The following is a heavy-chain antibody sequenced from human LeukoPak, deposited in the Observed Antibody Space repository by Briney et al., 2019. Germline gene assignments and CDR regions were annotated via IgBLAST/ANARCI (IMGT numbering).Heavy chain of an antibody. CDR3: ARVGDDSSGYYSALDY. V-gene: IGHV4-61*02. D-gene: IGHD3-22*01. Sequence: SETLSLTCTVSGGSISSGSYYWSWIRQPAGKGLEWIGRIYTSGSTNYSPSLKSRVTISVDTSKNQFSLKLSSVTAADTAVYYCARVGDDSSGYYSALDYWGQGTLVTVSS. J-gene: IGHJ4*02. CDR2: IYTSGST. CDR1: GGSISSGSYY.